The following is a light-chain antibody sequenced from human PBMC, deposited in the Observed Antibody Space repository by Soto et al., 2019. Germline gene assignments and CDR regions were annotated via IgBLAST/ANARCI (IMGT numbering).Light chain of an antibody. Sequence: PGGSVTLSCRARQSVSSSYLTWYQQKPGQAPRLLIYGASTRATGIPARFSGSGSGTDFTLTISSLQPEDFATYYCQQANSFPLTFGGGTEVDIK. J-gene: IGKJ4*01. CDR1: QSVSSSY. CDR3: QQANSFPLT. V-gene: IGKV3D-7*01. CDR2: GAS.